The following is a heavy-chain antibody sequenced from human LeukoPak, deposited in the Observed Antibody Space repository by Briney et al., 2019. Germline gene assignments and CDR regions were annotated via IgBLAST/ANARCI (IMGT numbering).Heavy chain of an antibody. D-gene: IGHD1-26*01. CDR2: LYFTGST. V-gene: IGHV4-59*13. CDR1: GGSISNYH. CDR3: AILYRGSYDTGSFDYFNN. Sequence: AETLSLTCTVSGGSISNYHWNCIRAPPGKGLEWFGYLYFTGSTNYNPSLKSRVTISVDSSKNQFSLKLSSVTAADTAVYYCAILYRGSYDTGSFDYFNNWGQGTLGTVSS. J-gene: IGHJ4*02.